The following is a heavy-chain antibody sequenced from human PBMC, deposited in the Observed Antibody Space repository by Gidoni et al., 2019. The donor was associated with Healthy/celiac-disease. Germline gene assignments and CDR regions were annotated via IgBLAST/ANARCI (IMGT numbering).Heavy chain of an antibody. D-gene: IGHD6-19*01. J-gene: IGHJ4*02. CDR3: ASSIAVAGTHVNFDY. V-gene: IGHV4-39*01. CDR2: IYYSGST. CDR1: GGSISSSSYY. Sequence: QLQLQESGPGLVKPSETLSLTCTVSGGSISSSSYYWGWIRQPPGKGLEWIGSIYYSGSTYYNPSLKSRVTISVDTSKNQFSLKLSSVTAADTAVYYCASSIAVAGTHVNFDYWGQGTLVTVSS.